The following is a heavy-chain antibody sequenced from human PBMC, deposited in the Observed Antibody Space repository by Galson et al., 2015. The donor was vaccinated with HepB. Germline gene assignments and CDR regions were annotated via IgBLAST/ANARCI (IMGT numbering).Heavy chain of an antibody. V-gene: IGHV4-59*01. D-gene: IGHD5-18*01. J-gene: IGHJ6*02. CDR2: IYYSGST. Sequence: TLSLTCTVSGGSISSYYWSWIRQPPGKGLEWIGYIYYSGSTNYNPSLKSRVTISVDTSKNQFSLKLSSVTAADTAVYYCARENAGYSYGYSYYYGMDVWGQGTTVTVSS. CDR1: GGSISSYY. CDR3: ARENAGYSYGYSYYYGMDV.